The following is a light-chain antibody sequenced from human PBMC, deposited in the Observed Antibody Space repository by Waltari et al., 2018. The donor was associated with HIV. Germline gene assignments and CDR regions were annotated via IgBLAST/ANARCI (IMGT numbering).Light chain of an antibody. CDR1: ASDIGRND. CDR2: DNN. J-gene: IGLJ1*01. CDR3: ATWDSSLGGYI. Sequence: QSVLTQPPSVSAAPGQQVTIPCSGTASDIGRNDVSWYQQVPGPAPKVVIYDNNDRPSEIPDRFSGSKSGTSATLGITGLQTGDEAVYYCATWDSSLGGYIFGSGTKVTVL. V-gene: IGLV1-51*01.